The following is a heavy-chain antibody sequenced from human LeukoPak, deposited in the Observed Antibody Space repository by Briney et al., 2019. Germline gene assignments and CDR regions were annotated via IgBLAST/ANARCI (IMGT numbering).Heavy chain of an antibody. CDR1: ESTFVSYG. J-gene: IGHJ6*03. V-gene: IGHV3-7*01. D-gene: IGHD3-3*01. CDR2: IKQDGSEK. Sequence: GGSWSLSFPPSESTFVSYGLNWVRKAPGKGLNGWANIKQDGSEKYYVDSVKGRFTISRDNAKNSLYLQMNSLRAEDTAVYYCARAPIFGVVINYYYMDVWGKGTTVTVSS. CDR3: ARAPIFGVVINYYYMDV.